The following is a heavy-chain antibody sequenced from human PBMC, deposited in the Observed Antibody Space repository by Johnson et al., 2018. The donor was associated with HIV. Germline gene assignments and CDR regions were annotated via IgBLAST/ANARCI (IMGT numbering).Heavy chain of an antibody. D-gene: IGHD1-7*01. CDR3: AKDLGAAELTPDVFDI. Sequence: QVQLVESGGRVVRPGESLRLSCEASGFTFDNYGMSWVRQGPGKGLEWVSVIYRAGSTYYEDSVKDRFPISRDISKNTLYLQMNSLRIDDTGVYYCAKDLGAAELTPDVFDIWGQGTMVTVSS. J-gene: IGHJ3*02. CDR1: GFTFDNYG. CDR2: IYRAGST. V-gene: IGHV3-NL1*01.